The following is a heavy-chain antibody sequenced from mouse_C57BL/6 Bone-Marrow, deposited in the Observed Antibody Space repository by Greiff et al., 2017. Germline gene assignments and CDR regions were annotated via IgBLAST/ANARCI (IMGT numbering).Heavy chain of an antibody. CDR2: IYPGDGDT. V-gene: IGHV1-82*01. Sequence: VQLQQSGPELVKPGASVKFSCTASGYEFSSSWMNWVKQRPGKGLEWIGRIYPGDGDTNYNGKFKGKATLTADTSSSTAYLQLSSPTSEDSAVYVSALRFAYWGQGTLVTVSA. CDR1: GYEFSSSW. CDR3: ALRFAY. J-gene: IGHJ3*01.